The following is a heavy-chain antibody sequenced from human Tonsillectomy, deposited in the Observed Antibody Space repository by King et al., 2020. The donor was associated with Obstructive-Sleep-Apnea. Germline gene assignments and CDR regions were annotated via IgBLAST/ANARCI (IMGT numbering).Heavy chain of an antibody. Sequence: VQLVESGGGLVQPGGSLRLSCSVSGFPFSTYAMHWVRQAPGKGLDCVSSIGTDVNSKYYTDSVKDRFTISRDNSKNTLYLQMSSLRPEDTATYCCVNGPSSPFELGVGMDFWGQGTSVTVSS. V-gene: IGHV3-64D*08. D-gene: IGHD6-13*01. CDR2: IGTDVNSK. CDR3: VNGPSSPFELGVGMDF. J-gene: IGHJ6*02. CDR1: GFPFSTYA.